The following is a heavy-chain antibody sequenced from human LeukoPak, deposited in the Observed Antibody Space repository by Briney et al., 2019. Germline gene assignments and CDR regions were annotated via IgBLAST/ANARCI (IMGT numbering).Heavy chain of an antibody. J-gene: IGHJ4*02. D-gene: IGHD3-10*01. CDR1: GFTFDDYG. CDR3: ARESPYGSGGGYDY. Sequence: GGSLRLSCAAYGFTFDDYGMSWVRQAPGKGLEWVSGINWNGGSTGYADSVKGRFTISRDNAKNSLYLQMNSLRAEDTALYYCARESPYGSGGGYDYWGQGTLVTVSS. V-gene: IGHV3-20*04. CDR2: INWNGGST.